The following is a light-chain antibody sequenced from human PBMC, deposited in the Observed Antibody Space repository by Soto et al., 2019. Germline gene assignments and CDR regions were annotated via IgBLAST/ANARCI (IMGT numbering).Light chain of an antibody. CDR3: SSYTSISTYV. Sequence: QSALTQPASVSGSPGQSITISCTGTSSDVGGYNYVSWYQQHPGKAPKLMIYEVSKRPSGVSNRFSGSKSGNTASLTISGLQAEDEADYYCSSYTSISTYVFGSGTKLTVL. J-gene: IGLJ1*01. V-gene: IGLV2-14*01. CDR1: SSDVGGYNY. CDR2: EVS.